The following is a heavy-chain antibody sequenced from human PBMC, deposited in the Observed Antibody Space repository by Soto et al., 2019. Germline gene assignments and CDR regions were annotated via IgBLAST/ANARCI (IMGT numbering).Heavy chain of an antibody. CDR3: AIIHSGSFGFDM. D-gene: IGHD1-26*01. V-gene: IGHV3-30*03. J-gene: IGHJ3*02. CDR1: GLTFNIYD. CDR2: ISYDGNNK. Sequence: VQLVESGGGVVQPGRSLRLSCTASGLTFNIYDIYWVRQAPGKGLEWVSLISYDGNNKYYADSVKGRFTISRDNSKNTPYLQMDSLRAEDTAVYHCAIIHSGSFGFDMWGQGTMVIFSS.